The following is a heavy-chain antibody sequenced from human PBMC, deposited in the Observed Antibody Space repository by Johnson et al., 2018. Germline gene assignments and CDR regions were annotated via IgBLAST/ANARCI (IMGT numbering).Heavy chain of an antibody. D-gene: IGHD6-13*01. V-gene: IGHV4-59*01. CDR3: ARDWAASGAFDH. CDR2: IYYSGTT. J-gene: IGHJ4*02. CDR1: GGSISGYY. Sequence: QVQLQESGPGLVKHTETLSLTCSVSGGSISGYYWSWIRQSPGNGLEWIGYIYYSGTTSFNPPLKSRVAFSIDTSKNQFSLKLTSVTAADTAVYYRARDWAASGAFDHWGQGTLVTVSS.